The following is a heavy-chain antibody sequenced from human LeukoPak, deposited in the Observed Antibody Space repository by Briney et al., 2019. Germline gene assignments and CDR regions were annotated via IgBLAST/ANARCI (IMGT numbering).Heavy chain of an antibody. Sequence: PGGSLRLSCAASGFTFSHYEMNWVRQAPGKGLEWITYISSRGGTIYYADSVQGRFTISRDTAKNSLYLQMNSLRPEDTAVYYCARDNVGSTRSLDYWGQGTPVTVYS. CDR2: ISSRGGTI. CDR1: GFTFSHYE. D-gene: IGHD1-26*01. V-gene: IGHV3-48*03. CDR3: ARDNVGSTRSLDY. J-gene: IGHJ4*02.